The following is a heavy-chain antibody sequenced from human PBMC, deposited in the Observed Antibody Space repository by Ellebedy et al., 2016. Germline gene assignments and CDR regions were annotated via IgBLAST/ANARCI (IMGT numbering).Heavy chain of an antibody. Sequence: HTGGSLRLSCVGSGFPFSSYWMHRVRQAPGKGLVWVSRISSDGITTTYADSVKGRFTVSRDNAENTLYLQMNSLGVEDTAVYYCRVWNYAIDYWGQGILVTVST. J-gene: IGHJ4*02. CDR1: GFPFSSYW. CDR2: ISSDGITT. V-gene: IGHV3-74*01. D-gene: IGHD1-7*01. CDR3: RVWNYAIDY.